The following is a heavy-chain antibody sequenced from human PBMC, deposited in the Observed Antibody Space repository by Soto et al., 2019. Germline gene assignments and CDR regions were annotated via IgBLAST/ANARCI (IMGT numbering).Heavy chain of an antibody. Sequence: SVKVSCKASGGTFSSYAISWVRQAPGQGLEWMGGIIPIFGTANYAQKFQGRVTITADESTSTAYMELSSLRSEDTAVYYCASTYSRRRITPYYFDYWGPRLSWSPSPQ. D-gene: IGHD4-4*01. CDR1: GGTFSSYA. CDR2: IIPIFGTA. V-gene: IGHV1-69*13. J-gene: IGHJ4*02. CDR3: ASTYSRRRITPYYFDY.